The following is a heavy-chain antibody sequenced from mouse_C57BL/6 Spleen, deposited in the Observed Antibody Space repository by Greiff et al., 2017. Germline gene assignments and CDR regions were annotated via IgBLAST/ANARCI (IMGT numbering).Heavy chain of an antibody. CDR1: GYTFTSYW. Sequence: QVHVKQPGAELVRPGSSVKLSCKASGYTFTSYWMDWVKQRPGQGLEWIGNIYPSDSETHYNQKFKDKATLTVDKSSSTAYMQLSSLTSEYSAVYYCARDYHYFDYWGQGTTLTVSS. CDR2: IYPSDSET. D-gene: IGHD2-4*01. V-gene: IGHV1-61*01. J-gene: IGHJ2*01. CDR3: ARDYHYFDY.